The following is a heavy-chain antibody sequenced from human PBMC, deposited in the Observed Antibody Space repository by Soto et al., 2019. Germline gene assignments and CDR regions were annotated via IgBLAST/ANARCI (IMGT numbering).Heavy chain of an antibody. CDR2: ISYDGSNK. CDR3: ARSYDFWSGSQPFDY. D-gene: IGHD3-3*01. CDR1: GFTFSSYA. V-gene: IGHV3-30-3*01. Sequence: QVQLVESGGGVVQPGRSLRLSCAASGFTFSSYAMHWVRQTPGKGLEWVAVISYDGSNKYYADSVKGRFTISRDNSKNTLYLQMNSLRAEDTAVYYCARSYDFWSGSQPFDYWGQGTLVTVSS. J-gene: IGHJ4*02.